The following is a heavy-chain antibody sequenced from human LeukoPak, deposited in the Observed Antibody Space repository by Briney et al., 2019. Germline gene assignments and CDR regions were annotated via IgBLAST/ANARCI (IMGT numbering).Heavy chain of an antibody. CDR1: GFTFSSYW. CDR3: ARDPQLGYYDSSGYYGDLDY. D-gene: IGHD3-22*01. Sequence: GGSLRLSCAASGFTFSSYWMSWVRQAPGKGLEWVANIKQDGSEKYYVDSVKGRFTISRDNAKNSLYLQMNSLRAEDTAVYYCARDPQLGYYDSSGYYGDLDYWGQGTLVTVSS. V-gene: IGHV3-7*01. CDR2: IKQDGSEK. J-gene: IGHJ4*02.